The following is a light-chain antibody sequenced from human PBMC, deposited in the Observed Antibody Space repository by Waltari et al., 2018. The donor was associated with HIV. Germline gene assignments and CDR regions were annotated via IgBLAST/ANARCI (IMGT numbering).Light chain of an antibody. V-gene: IGLV2-14*01. Sequence: QSALTQPASVSGSPGQSTPISSFGTNSHIGTYNYISWYQQHPRKVPKLLIYEVANRPSGISHRFSGSKSGNTAYLTLSGLQAEDEADYYCSSYTPTSFVVFGGGTKLTVL. CDR2: EVA. CDR1: NSHIGTYNY. CDR3: SSYTPTSFVV. J-gene: IGLJ2*01.